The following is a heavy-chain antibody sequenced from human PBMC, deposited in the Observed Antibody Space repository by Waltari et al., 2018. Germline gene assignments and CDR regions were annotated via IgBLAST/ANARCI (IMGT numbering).Heavy chain of an antibody. J-gene: IGHJ5*02. CDR1: GFTFSSYA. D-gene: IGHD1-26*01. CDR3: AKGTSGTYYYALGS. V-gene: IGHV3-23*01. Sequence: EVQLLESGGGLVQPGESLGLSCAASGFTFSSYAVSWVRQAPGKGVEWVSGINGRGGSTYYADSVKGRFTISRDNSKNTLYLQMNSLRAEDTAVYYCAKGTSGTYYYALGSWGQGALVTVSS. CDR2: INGRGGST.